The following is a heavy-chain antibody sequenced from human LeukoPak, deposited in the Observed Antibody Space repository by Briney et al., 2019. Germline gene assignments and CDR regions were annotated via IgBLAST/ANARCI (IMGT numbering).Heavy chain of an antibody. CDR2: IIDSGTKI. V-gene: IGHV3-48*01. CDR1: GFTFSSYG. D-gene: IGHD6-19*01. J-gene: IGHJ3*02. CDR3: ARGLETTGWYKAFDI. Sequence: PGGSLRLSCAASGFTFSSYGIHWVRQAPGRGLEWVSYIIDSGTKIYYTDSVKGRFTISRDNARNSLYLQMFSLRVEDTAVYYCARGLETTGWYKAFDIWGQGTMVTVSS.